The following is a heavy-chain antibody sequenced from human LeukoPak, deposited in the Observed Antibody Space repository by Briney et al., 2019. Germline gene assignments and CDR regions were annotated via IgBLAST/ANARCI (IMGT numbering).Heavy chain of an antibody. CDR3: ASRYFDWSQFDY. Sequence: SVKVSCKASGGTFSSYAISWVRQAPGQGLEWMGGIIPIFGTANYAQKFQGRVTITTDESTSTAYMELSSLRSEDTAVYYCASRYFDWSQFDYWGQGTLVTVSS. D-gene: IGHD3-9*01. CDR1: GGTFSSYA. CDR2: IIPIFGTA. J-gene: IGHJ4*02. V-gene: IGHV1-69*05.